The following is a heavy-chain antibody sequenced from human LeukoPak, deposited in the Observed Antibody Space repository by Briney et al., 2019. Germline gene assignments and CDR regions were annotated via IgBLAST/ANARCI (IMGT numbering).Heavy chain of an antibody. CDR3: ARDTDGSLDY. Sequence: PGGSLRLSCAASGFTFTSSWMAWVRQAPGKGLEWVAYIKQDGSTKHYADSLKGRFTISIDNPKNSLYLQMNSLRADDTAVYYCARDTDGSLDYWGQGILVTVAS. V-gene: IGHV3-7*01. CDR1: GFTFTSSW. J-gene: IGHJ4*02. CDR2: IKQDGSTK. D-gene: IGHD1-26*01.